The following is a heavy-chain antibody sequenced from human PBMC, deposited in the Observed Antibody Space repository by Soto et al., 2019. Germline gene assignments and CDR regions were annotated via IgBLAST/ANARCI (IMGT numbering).Heavy chain of an antibody. CDR2: ISYDVSNK. V-gene: IGHV3-30*18. Sequence: PGGSLRLSCAASGFTFSSYGMHWVRQAPGKGLEWVAVISYDVSNKYYADSVKGRFTISRDNSKNTLYLQMNSLRAEDTAVYYCEKDRSVTIFDYWGQGTLVTVSS. CDR1: GFTFSSYG. CDR3: EKDRSVTIFDY. D-gene: IGHD4-4*01. J-gene: IGHJ4*02.